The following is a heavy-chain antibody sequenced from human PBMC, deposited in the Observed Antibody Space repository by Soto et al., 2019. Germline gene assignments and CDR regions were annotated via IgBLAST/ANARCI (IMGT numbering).Heavy chain of an antibody. CDR2: INAGNGNT. CDR1: GYTFTSYG. Sequence: ASVKVSCKASGYTFTSYGISWVRQAPGQGLEWMGWINAGNGNTRYSQKFQGRVTLTRDTSASTAYMDLSSLRSEDTAIYYCARAISGYVTWGQGTLVTFSS. D-gene: IGHD5-12*01. CDR3: ARAISGYVT. V-gene: IGHV1-3*01. J-gene: IGHJ5*02.